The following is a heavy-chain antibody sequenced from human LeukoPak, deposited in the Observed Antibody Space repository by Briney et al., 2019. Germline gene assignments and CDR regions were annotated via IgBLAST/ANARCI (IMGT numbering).Heavy chain of an antibody. CDR1: GVSISNFY. J-gene: IGHJ5*02. D-gene: IGHD4-17*01. CDR2: IYNSGST. CDR3: ARDPGDYSGWFDP. Sequence: SETLSLTCTVYGVSISNFYWSWIRQSAGKGLEWIGRIYNSGSTKYNPSLKSRVTISLDKSKNQFPLKLSSVTAADTAVYYCARDPGDYSGWFDPWGQGTLVTVSS. V-gene: IGHV4-4*07.